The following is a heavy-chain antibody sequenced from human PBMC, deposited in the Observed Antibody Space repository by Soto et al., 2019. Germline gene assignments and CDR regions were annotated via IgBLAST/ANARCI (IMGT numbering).Heavy chain of an antibody. CDR3: ARDSSGRQYYGMDV. D-gene: IGHD3-22*01. V-gene: IGHV3-48*02. CDR2: ITTTSSTM. J-gene: IGHJ6*02. Sequence: GGSLRLSCTPSGFIFSDYSMNWVRQAPGKGLEWISYITTTSSTMYYADSVKGRFTISRDNAKNSLYLQMNSLRDEDTAVYYCARDSSGRQYYGMDVWGQGTTVTVS. CDR1: GFIFSDYS.